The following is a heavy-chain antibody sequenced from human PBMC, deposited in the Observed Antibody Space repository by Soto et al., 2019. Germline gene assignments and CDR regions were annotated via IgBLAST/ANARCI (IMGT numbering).Heavy chain of an antibody. CDR2: ISAYNGNT. J-gene: IGHJ4*02. V-gene: IGHV1-18*01. CDR3: ARWWDTAMVMDY. Sequence: ASVKVSCKASGYTFTSYGISWVRQAPGQGLEWMGWISAYNGNTNYAQKLQGRVTMTTDTSTSTAYVELRSLRSDDTAVYDCARWWDTAMVMDYWGQGTLVTVS. D-gene: IGHD5-18*01. CDR1: GYTFTSYG.